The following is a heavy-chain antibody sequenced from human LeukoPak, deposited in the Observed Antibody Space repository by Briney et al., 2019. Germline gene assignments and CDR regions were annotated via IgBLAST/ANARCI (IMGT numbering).Heavy chain of an antibody. Sequence: PSETLSLTCTVSGGSISYNYWRWIRQPPGKGLEWIGYIYYSGSTDYNPSLKSRVTMSVDTSKSMFSLKLRSVTAADTAVYYCTRRDYDHWYFDQWGQGTLVTVSS. J-gene: IGHJ4*02. CDR1: GGSISYNY. CDR3: TRRDYDHWYFDQ. D-gene: IGHD3-16*01. V-gene: IGHV4-59*08. CDR2: IYYSGST.